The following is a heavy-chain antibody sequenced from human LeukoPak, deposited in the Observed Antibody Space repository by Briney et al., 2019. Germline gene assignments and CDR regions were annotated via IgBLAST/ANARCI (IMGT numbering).Heavy chain of an antibody. J-gene: IGHJ4*02. CDR3: ATSIAAAGPFDY. D-gene: IGHD6-13*01. CDR1: GGTFSSYA. Sequence: SVKVSCKASGGTFSSYAISWVRQAPGQGLEWMGGIIPIFGTANYAQKIQGRVTITADESTSTAYMELSSLRSEDTAVYYCATSIAAAGPFDYWGQGTLVTVSS. CDR2: IIPIFGTA. V-gene: IGHV1-69*13.